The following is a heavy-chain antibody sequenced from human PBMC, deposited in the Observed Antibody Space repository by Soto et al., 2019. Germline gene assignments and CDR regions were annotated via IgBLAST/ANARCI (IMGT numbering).Heavy chain of an antibody. CDR3: ARDLGNSGYDPLGGYMDV. CDR2: ISSSGSTI. V-gene: IGHV3-11*01. D-gene: IGHD5-12*01. CDR1: GFTFSDYY. J-gene: IGHJ6*03. Sequence: GGSLRLSCAASGFTFSDYYMSWIRQAPGKGLEWVSYISSSGSTIYYADSVKGRFTISRDNAKNSLYLQMNSLRAEDTAVYYCARDLGNSGYDPLGGYMDVWGKGTTVTVSS.